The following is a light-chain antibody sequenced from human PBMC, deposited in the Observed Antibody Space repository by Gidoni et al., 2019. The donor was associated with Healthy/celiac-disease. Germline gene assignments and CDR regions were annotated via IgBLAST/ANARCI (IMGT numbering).Light chain of an antibody. J-gene: IGKJ3*01. CDR2: WAS. CDR1: QSVLYSSNNKNY. Sequence: DIVMTQSPDSLAVSLGERATINCKPSQSVLYSSNNKNYLAWYQQKPGQPPKLLIYWASTRESGVPDRFSGSGSGTDFTLTISSLQAEDVAVYYCQQYYSTPTFGPGTKVEIK. V-gene: IGKV4-1*01. CDR3: QQYYSTPT.